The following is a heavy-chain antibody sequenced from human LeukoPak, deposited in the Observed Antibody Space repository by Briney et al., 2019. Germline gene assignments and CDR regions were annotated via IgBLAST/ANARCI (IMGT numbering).Heavy chain of an antibody. CDR2: ISGSSYYI. CDR1: GFTFSSHS. J-gene: IGHJ4*02. CDR3: ARDQGENYDSSGYYPY. Sequence: GGSLRLSCSASGFTFSSHSMNWVRQAPGKGLEWVSSISGSSYYIYYADSMKGRITISRDNAKNSLYLQMNSLRAEDTAVYYCARDQGENYDSSGYYPYWGQGTLVTVSS. V-gene: IGHV3-21*01. D-gene: IGHD3-22*01.